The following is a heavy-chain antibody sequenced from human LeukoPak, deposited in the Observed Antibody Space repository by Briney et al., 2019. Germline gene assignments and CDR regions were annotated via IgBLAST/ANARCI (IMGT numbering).Heavy chain of an antibody. CDR2: TYYGSKWYN. CDR1: GDSVSSNSAA. Sequence: SQTLSLTCAISGDSVSSNSAAWNWIRQSPSRGLEWLGRTYYGSKWYNDYAVSVKSRITINPDTSKNQFSLQLNSVTPEDTAVYYCARDRVAVAGTVSYYYYGMDVWGQGTTVTVSS. J-gene: IGHJ6*02. V-gene: IGHV6-1*01. D-gene: IGHD6-19*01. CDR3: ARDRVAVAGTVSYYYYGMDV.